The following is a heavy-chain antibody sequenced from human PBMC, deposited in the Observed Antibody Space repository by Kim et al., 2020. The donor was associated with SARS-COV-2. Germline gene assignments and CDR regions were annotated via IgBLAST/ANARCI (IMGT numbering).Heavy chain of an antibody. CDR2: IIPIFGTA. CDR3: ARAPITMVRGSGPNWFDP. CDR1: GGTFSSYA. V-gene: IGHV1-69*13. D-gene: IGHD3-10*01. J-gene: IGHJ5*02. Sequence: SVKVSCKASGGTFSSYAISWVRQAPGQGLEWMGGIIPIFGTANYAQKFQGRVTITADESTSTAYMELRSLRSEDTAVYYCARAPITMVRGSGPNWFDPWGQGTLVTVSS.